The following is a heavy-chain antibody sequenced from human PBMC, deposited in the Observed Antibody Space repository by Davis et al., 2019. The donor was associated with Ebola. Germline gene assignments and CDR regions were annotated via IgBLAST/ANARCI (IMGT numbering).Heavy chain of an antibody. J-gene: IGHJ6*02. CDR3: AKGEWLRFLGFVDYYGMDV. CDR1: RFTFSSYG. Sequence: GGSLRLSCAASRFTFSSYGMHWVRQAPGKGLEWVAVISYDGSNKYYADSVKGRFTISRDNSKNTLYLQMNSLRAEDTAVYYCAKGEWLRFLGFVDYYGMDVWGQGTTVTVSS. V-gene: IGHV3-30*18. D-gene: IGHD5-12*01. CDR2: ISYDGSNK.